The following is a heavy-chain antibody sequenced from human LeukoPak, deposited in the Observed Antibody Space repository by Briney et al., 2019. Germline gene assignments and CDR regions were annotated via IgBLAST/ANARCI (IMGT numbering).Heavy chain of an antibody. D-gene: IGHD3-16*01. CDR1: GYTFTGYY. V-gene: IGHV1-2*02. CDR3: ASGSWGEGFGKFDY. Sequence: ASVKVSCKASGYTFTGYYMHWVRQAPGQGLEWMGWINPNSGGTNDAQKFQGRVTMTRDTSISTAYMELSRLRSDDTAVYYCASGSWGEGFGKFDYWGQGTLVTVSS. CDR2: INPNSGGT. J-gene: IGHJ4*02.